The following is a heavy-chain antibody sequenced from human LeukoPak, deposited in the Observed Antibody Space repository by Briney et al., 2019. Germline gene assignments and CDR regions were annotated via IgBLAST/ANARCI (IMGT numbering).Heavy chain of an antibody. Sequence: SETLSLTCAVYGGSFSGYYWSWIRQPPGKGLEWIGEINHSGSTNYNPSLKSRVTISVDTSKNQFSLKLSSVTAADTAVYYCARGSLRGYSYSYSANWFDPWGQGTLVTVSS. D-gene: IGHD5-18*01. CDR2: INHSGST. J-gene: IGHJ5*02. CDR1: GGSFSGYY. CDR3: ARGSLRGYSYSYSANWFDP. V-gene: IGHV4-34*01.